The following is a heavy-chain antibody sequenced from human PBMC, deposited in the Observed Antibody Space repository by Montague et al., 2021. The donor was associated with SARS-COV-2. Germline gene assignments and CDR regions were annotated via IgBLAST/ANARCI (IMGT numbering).Heavy chain of an antibody. V-gene: IGHV2-70*01. CDR3: ARIWGATRGDAFDI. D-gene: IGHD1-26*01. CDR1: GFLLSTSGMC. CDR2: IEWDDEK. J-gene: IGHJ3*02. Sequence: PALVKPTQTLTLICTFSGFLLSTSGMCVSWIRQPPGKALEWHALIEWDDEKYYSTSLKTRLTISKDTSKNQVVLTMTNMDPVDTATYYCARIWGATRGDAFDIWGQGTMVTVSS.